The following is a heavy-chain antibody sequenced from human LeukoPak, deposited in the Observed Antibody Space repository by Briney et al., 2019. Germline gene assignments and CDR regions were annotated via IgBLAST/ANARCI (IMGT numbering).Heavy chain of an antibody. CDR3: ARVGDIVVVPAAMPEDYYYGMDV. D-gene: IGHD2-2*01. CDR1: GGSFSGYY. CDR2: INHSGST. Sequence: SETLSLTCAVYGGSFSGYYWSWIRQPPGKGLEWIGEINHSGSTNYNPSLKSRVTISVDTSKNQFSLKLSSVTAADTAVYYCARVGDIVVVPAAMPEDYYYGMDVWGKGPRSPSPQ. J-gene: IGHJ6*04. V-gene: IGHV4-34*01.